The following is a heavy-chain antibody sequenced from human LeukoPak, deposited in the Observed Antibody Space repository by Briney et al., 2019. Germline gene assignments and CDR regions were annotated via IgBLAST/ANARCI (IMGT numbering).Heavy chain of an antibody. CDR2: IYYSGDT. V-gene: IGHV4-59*01. D-gene: IGHD1-26*01. Sequence: PSETLSLTCTVSGGSISGYSWSWIRQPPGGGLEWIGYIYYSGDTAYNPSLKSRVTISVDTSKNQFSLKLSSVTAADTAVYYCARTIVGARDTEFDPWGQGTLVTVSS. CDR1: GGSISGYS. J-gene: IGHJ5*02. CDR3: ARTIVGARDTEFDP.